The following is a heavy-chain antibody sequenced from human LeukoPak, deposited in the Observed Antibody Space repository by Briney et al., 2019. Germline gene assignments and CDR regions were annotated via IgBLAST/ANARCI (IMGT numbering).Heavy chain of an antibody. J-gene: IGHJ6*03. Sequence: ASVKVSCKASGYTFTSYDFNWVRQATGQGLEWMGWMNPNSGNTGYAQKFQGRVTITRNTSISTAYMELSSLRSEDTAVYYCARGGYQLPFYYYYMDVWGKGTTVTVSS. D-gene: IGHD2-2*01. CDR2: MNPNSGNT. V-gene: IGHV1-8*03. CDR3: ARGGYQLPFYYYYMDV. CDR1: GYTFTSYD.